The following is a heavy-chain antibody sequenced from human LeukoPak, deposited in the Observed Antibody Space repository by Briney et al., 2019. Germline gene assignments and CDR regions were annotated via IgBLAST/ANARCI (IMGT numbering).Heavy chain of an antibody. CDR3: AKNIAPAGPYYFHY. J-gene: IGHJ4*02. V-gene: IGHV3-30*18. Sequence: PGRSLRLSCAASGFTFSSYGMHWVRQAPGKGLEWVAAISYDGSNKYYADSVKGRFTISRDNSKNTLYLQMNSLGAEDTAVYYCAKNIAPAGPYYFHYWGQGTLVTVSS. D-gene: IGHD6-13*01. CDR2: ISYDGSNK. CDR1: GFTFSSYG.